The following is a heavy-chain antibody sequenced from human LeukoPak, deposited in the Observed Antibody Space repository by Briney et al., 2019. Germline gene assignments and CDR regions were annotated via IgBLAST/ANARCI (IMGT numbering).Heavy chain of an antibody. CDR1: GFTFTNYW. CDR3: AKSGGFFDT. V-gene: IGHV3-7*01. CDR2: IEQDGSDK. D-gene: IGHD1-26*01. Sequence: PGGSQRLSCAVSGFTFTNYWMTWVRQAPGKGLEWVANIEQDGSDKYYVDSVVGRFTISRDNAQNLLYLHMNSLRAEDTGVYYCAKSGGFFDTWGQGTLVTVSS. J-gene: IGHJ4*02.